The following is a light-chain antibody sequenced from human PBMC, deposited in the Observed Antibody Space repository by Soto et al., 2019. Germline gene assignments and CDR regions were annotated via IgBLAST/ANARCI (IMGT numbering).Light chain of an antibody. Sequence: QSVLTQPPSVSGSPGQSVTISCTGTSSDVGSYNRVSWYQQPPGTAPKLMIYEVSNRPSGVPDRFSESKSGNTASLTISGLQAEDEADYYCSSFTSSSPYVFGTGTKLTVL. J-gene: IGLJ1*01. CDR2: EVS. V-gene: IGLV2-18*02. CDR3: SSFTSSSPYV. CDR1: SSDVGSYNR.